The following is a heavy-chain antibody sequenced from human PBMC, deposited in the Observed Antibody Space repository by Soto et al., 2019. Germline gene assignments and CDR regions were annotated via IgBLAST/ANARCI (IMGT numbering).Heavy chain of an antibody. CDR1: GFTFSSYA. D-gene: IGHD3-10*01. CDR3: AKSVRPTFLWSRFDY. CDR2: ISGSGGST. J-gene: IGHJ4*02. Sequence: PGGSLRLSCAASGFTFSSYAMSWVRQAPGKGLEWVSAISGSGGSTYYADSVKGRFTISRDNSKNTLYLQMNSLRDEDTAVYYCAKSVRPTFLWSRFDYWGQGTLVTVSS. V-gene: IGHV3-23*01.